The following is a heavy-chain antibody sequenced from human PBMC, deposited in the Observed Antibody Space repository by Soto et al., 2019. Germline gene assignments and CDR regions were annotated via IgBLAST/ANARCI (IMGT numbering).Heavy chain of an antibody. Sequence: GGSLRLSCAASGFTFSSYAMHWVRQAPGKGLEWVAVISYDGSNKYYADSVKGRFTISRDNSKNTLYLQMNSLRAEDTAVYYWAREYYYDSSGYYGYFDYWGQGTLVTVSS. CDR3: AREYYYDSSGYYGYFDY. V-gene: IGHV3-30-3*01. CDR1: GFTFSSYA. CDR2: ISYDGSNK. J-gene: IGHJ4*02. D-gene: IGHD3-22*01.